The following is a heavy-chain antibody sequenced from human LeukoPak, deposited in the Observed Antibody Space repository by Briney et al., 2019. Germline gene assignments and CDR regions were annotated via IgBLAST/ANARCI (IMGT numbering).Heavy chain of an antibody. J-gene: IGHJ5*02. CDR1: GYTFTSYD. Sequence: ASVKVSCKASGYTFTSYDINWVRQATGQGLEWMGWMNPNSGNTGYAQKFQGRVTMTRNTSISTAHMELSSLRSEDTAVYYCARESITIFGVVDYNWFDPWGQGTLVTVSS. V-gene: IGHV1-8*01. D-gene: IGHD3-3*01. CDR2: MNPNSGNT. CDR3: ARESITIFGVVDYNWFDP.